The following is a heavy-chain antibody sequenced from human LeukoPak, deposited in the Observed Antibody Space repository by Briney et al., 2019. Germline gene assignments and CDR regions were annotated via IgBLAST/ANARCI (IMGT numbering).Heavy chain of an antibody. D-gene: IGHD1-26*01. CDR2: IYYSGST. CDR1: GGSISSGGYY. Sequence: SQTLSLTCTVSGGSISSGGYYWSWIRQPPGKGLEWIGYIYYSGSTYYNPSLKSRVTISVDTSKNQFSLKLSSVTAADTAVYYCATHSGSYYSLDYWGQGTLVTVSS. V-gene: IGHV4-30-4*08. CDR3: ATHSGSYYSLDY. J-gene: IGHJ4*02.